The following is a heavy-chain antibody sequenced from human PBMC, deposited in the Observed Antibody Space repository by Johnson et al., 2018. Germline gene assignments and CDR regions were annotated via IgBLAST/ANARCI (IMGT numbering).Heavy chain of an antibody. V-gene: IGHV3-7*04. CDR3: ARGDCTGGTCNSVPYD. CDR1: GFTFSHYL. CDR2: IKEDGSET. Sequence: VQLQESGGALVQPGGSLRLSCVASGFTFSHYLMTWVRQAPGKGLEWVAHIKEDGSETSYVDSVKGRFTISRDHAKNSLYLKRNSLRVDDTAVYYCARGDCTGGTCNSVPYDWGQGTLVTVSS. J-gene: IGHJ4*02. D-gene: IGHD2-15*01.